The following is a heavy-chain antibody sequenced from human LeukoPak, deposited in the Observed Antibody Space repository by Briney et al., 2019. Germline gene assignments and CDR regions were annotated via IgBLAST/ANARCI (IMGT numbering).Heavy chain of an antibody. Sequence: GESLRISCKGSGDFFTSYWITWVRQMPGKGLEWMGEIDPTDSYTNYSPSFQGQVTISADKSITTAYLQWSSLKASDTAMYYCARQARSGSGWNDFDYWGQGTLATVSS. V-gene: IGHV5-10-1*04. CDR2: IDPTDSYT. CDR3: ARQARSGSGWNDFDY. D-gene: IGHD6-19*01. CDR1: GDFFTSYW. J-gene: IGHJ4*02.